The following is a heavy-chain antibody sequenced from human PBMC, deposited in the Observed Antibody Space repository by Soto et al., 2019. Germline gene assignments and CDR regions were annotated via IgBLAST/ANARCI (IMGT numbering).Heavy chain of an antibody. CDR3: SADHPHMAMGWPV. V-gene: IGHV1-58*02. D-gene: IGHD1-26*01. CDR2: IVVVSGST. Sequence: SVKVSCKASGFDFGSFGIQFLRQTRGRGLEWIGWIVVVSGSTNYARHFQGRVAISRDMSSSTAYLDLYDLKSDDTAVYFCSADHPHMAMGWPVWGQGTTVPVSS. CDR1: GFDFGSFG. J-gene: IGHJ6*02.